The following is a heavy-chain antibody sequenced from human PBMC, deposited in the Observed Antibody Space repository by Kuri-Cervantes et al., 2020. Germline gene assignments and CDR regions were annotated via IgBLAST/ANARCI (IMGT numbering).Heavy chain of an antibody. Sequence: GGSLRLSCKASGYSFSSYWIGWVRQMPGKGLEWMGIIYPGDSDTRYSPSFQGQVTISADKSISTAYLQWSSLKASDTAMYYCARLSIAAAGTQWGNWFDPWGQGTLVTVSS. CDR3: ARLSIAAAGTQWGNWFDP. J-gene: IGHJ5*02. CDR1: GYSFSSYW. CDR2: IYPGDSDT. V-gene: IGHV5-51*01. D-gene: IGHD6-13*01.